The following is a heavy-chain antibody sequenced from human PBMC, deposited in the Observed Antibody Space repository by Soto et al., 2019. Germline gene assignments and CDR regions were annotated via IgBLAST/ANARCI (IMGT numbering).Heavy chain of an antibody. D-gene: IGHD5-18*01. V-gene: IGHV3-30*18. Sequence: HPYRAFGCTFVSHGVHWVLKNQSKGLEWVAFISYDGSNKDYADSVKGRFTISRDNSKSTLYLQMNSLRAEDTAVYYCAKNRGYNYGLDAFDIWGQGTMVSVSS. CDR1: GCTFVSHG. J-gene: IGHJ3*02. CDR3: AKNRGYNYGLDAFDI. CDR2: ISYDGSNK.